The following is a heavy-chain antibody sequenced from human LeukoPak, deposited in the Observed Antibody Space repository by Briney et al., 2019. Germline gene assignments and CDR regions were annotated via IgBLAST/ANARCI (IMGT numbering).Heavy chain of an antibody. CDR1: GGSISSGDYY. CDR2: IYYSGST. J-gene: IGHJ3*02. D-gene: IGHD2-15*01. CDR3: ARDIVVVVAATRHPYAFDI. V-gene: IGHV4-30-4*01. Sequence: SETLSLTCTVSGGSISSGDYYWSWIRQPPGKGLEWIGYIYYSGSTYYNPSLKSRVTIAVDTSKNQFSLKLSSVTAADTAVYYCARDIVVVVAATRHPYAFDIWGQGTMVTVSS.